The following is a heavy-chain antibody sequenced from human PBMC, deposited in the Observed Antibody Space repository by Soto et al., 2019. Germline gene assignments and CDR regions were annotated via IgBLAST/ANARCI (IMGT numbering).Heavy chain of an antibody. J-gene: IGHJ6*02. CDR1: GFTFSNAW. CDR3: TTVKDYDFWSGYANYYGMDV. CDR2: IKSKTDGGTT. V-gene: IGHV3-15*07. Sequence: EVQLVESGGGLVKPGGSLRLSCAASGFTFSNAWMNWVRQAPGKGLEWVGRIKSKTDGGTTDYAARVKGRFTISRDDSKNTLYLQMNSLKTEDTAVYYCTTVKDYDFWSGYANYYGMDVWGQGTTVTVSS. D-gene: IGHD3-3*01.